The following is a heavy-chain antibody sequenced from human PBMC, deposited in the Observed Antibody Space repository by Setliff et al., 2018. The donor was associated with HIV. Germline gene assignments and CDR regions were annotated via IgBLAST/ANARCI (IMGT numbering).Heavy chain of an antibody. J-gene: IGHJ6*03. CDR1: GYSFTNFW. CDR2: FYPGDFDT. CDR3: ARASDPSHRMPPTNYYYYMDV. Sequence: PGESLKISCKGSGYSFTNFWIGWVRQRPGKGLEWMGIFYPGDFDTRYSPSFEGQVTMSAEKSISTAYLQWNSLKASDNAIYYCARASDPSHRMPPTNYYYYMDVWGKGTTVTVSS. V-gene: IGHV5-51*01. D-gene: IGHD2-2*01.